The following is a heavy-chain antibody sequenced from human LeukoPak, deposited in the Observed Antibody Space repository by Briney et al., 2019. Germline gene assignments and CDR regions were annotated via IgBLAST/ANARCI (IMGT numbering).Heavy chain of an antibody. Sequence: SETLSLTCTVSGGSISSSSYYWGWIRQPPGEGLEWIGSIYYSGSTYYNPSLKSRVTISVDTSKNQFSLKLSSVTAADTAVYYCARQGEGRDGYNYWLYYYYGMDVWGQGTTVTVSS. CDR1: GGSISSSSYY. CDR2: IYYSGST. J-gene: IGHJ6*02. D-gene: IGHD5-24*01. CDR3: ARQGEGRDGYNYWLYYYYGMDV. V-gene: IGHV4-39*01.